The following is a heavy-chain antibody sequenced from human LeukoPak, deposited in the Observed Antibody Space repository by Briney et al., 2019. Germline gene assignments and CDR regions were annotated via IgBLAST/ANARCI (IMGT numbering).Heavy chain of an antibody. D-gene: IGHD1-26*01. V-gene: IGHV1-2*06. CDR2: INPNSGGT. J-gene: IGHJ5*02. CDR1: GYTFTGYY. CDR3: AREKRKGGSWFDP. Sequence: ASVKVSCKASGYTFTGYYMHWVRQAPGQGLEWMGRINPNSGGTNYAQKFQGRVTMTRDTSISTAYMELSRLRSDDTAVHYCAREKRKGGSWFDPWGQGTLVTVSS.